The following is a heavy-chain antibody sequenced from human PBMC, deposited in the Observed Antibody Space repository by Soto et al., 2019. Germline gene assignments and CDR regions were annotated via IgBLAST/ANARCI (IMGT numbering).Heavy chain of an antibody. J-gene: IGHJ3*02. D-gene: IGHD1-26*01. Sequence: GGSLGLSCAASGFTFRSYSMNWVRQAPGKGLEWVSSISSSSSYIYYADSVKGRFTISRDNAKNSLYLQMNSLRAEDTAVYYCAREVGASSAFDIWGQGTMVTVSS. CDR1: GFTFRSYS. CDR3: AREVGASSAFDI. V-gene: IGHV3-21*01. CDR2: ISSSSSYI.